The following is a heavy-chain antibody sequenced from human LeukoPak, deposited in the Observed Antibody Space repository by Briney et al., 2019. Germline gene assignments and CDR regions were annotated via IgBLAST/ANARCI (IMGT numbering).Heavy chain of an antibody. CDR3: ARDSSYGSGSYEYFDF. CDR1: GGSVRSASYY. D-gene: IGHD3-10*01. CDR2: IYGSGST. V-gene: IGHV4-61*02. J-gene: IGHJ4*02. Sequence: SETLSLTCTVSGGSVRSASYYWSWFRQGAGKGLEWLGRIYGSGSTNYNPSLKSRLSMSVDTSKNQFSLKLSSVTAADTAIYYCARDSSYGSGSYEYFDFWGQGILVTVSS.